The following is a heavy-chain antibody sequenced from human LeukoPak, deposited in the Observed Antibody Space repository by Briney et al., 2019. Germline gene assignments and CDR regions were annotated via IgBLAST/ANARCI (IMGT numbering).Heavy chain of an antibody. J-gene: IGHJ6*03. CDR1: GYTFTSYG. CDR2: ISAYNGNT. CDR3: ARGAGCSGGSCYPRTPYGNYYYYYYMDV. D-gene: IGHD2-15*01. V-gene: IGHV1-18*01. Sequence: ASVKVSCKASGYTFTSYGISWVRQAPGQGLEWMGWISAYNGNTNYAQKLQGRVTMTTDTSTSTAYMELRSLRYDDTAVYYCARGAGCSGGSCYPRTPYGNYYYYYYMDVWGKGTTVTVSS.